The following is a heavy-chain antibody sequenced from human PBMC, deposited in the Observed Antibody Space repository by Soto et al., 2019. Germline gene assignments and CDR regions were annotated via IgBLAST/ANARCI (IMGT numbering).Heavy chain of an antibody. V-gene: IGHV3-48*03. Sequence: PGGSLRLSCAAPGFIFSRYEMNWVRQAPGKGLEWVSYINTRGNIIHYADSVKGRFTISRDNAENSLYLQMNSLRAEDTAVYYCARDIDYYDSSGYQDYWGQGSLVTVSS. CDR3: ARDIDYYDSSGYQDY. CDR1: GFIFSRYE. D-gene: IGHD3-22*01. J-gene: IGHJ4*02. CDR2: INTRGNII.